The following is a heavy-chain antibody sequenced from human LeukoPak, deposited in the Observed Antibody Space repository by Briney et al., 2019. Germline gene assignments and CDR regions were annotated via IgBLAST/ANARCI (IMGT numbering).Heavy chain of an antibody. CDR1: GGSISSSNW. Sequence: SGTLSLTCAVSGGSISSSNWWSWVRQPPGKGLEWIGEIYHSGSTNYNPSLKSRVTISVDTPKNQFSLKLSSVTAADTAVYYCARLVWSGYYIDYWGQGTLVTVSS. D-gene: IGHD3-3*01. J-gene: IGHJ4*02. CDR2: IYHSGST. V-gene: IGHV4-4*02. CDR3: ARLVWSGYYIDY.